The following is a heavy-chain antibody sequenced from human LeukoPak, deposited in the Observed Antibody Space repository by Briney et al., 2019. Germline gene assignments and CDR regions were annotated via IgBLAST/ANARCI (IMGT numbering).Heavy chain of an antibody. V-gene: IGHV3-48*01. CDR1: GFTFSSYS. J-gene: IGHJ4*02. CDR3: KSGGAAPGSFDN. CDR2: ISSSSSTI. Sequence: GGSLRLSCAASGFTFSSYSMNWVRQAPGKGLEWVSYISSSSSTIYYADSVKGRFTISRDYAKNSLYLRLNSLRVEDTAVYYCKSGGAAPGSFDNWGQGTLVTVSP. D-gene: IGHD6-13*01.